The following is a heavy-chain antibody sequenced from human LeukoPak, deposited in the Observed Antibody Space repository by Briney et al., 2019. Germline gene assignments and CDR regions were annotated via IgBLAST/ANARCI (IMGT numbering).Heavy chain of an antibody. Sequence: GESLKISCKGSGYSFTSYWISWVRQLPGKGLEWMGKIDPSESYTKYSPSFQGHVTISADKSISTAYLQWSSLKASDTAMYYCARHSQYSSGSDYWGQGTLVTVSS. CDR1: GYSFTSYW. CDR2: IDPSESYT. CDR3: ARHSQYSSGSDY. V-gene: IGHV5-10-1*01. J-gene: IGHJ4*02. D-gene: IGHD6-25*01.